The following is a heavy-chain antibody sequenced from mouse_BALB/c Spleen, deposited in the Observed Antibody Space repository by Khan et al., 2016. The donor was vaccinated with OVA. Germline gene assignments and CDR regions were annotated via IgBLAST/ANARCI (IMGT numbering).Heavy chain of an antibody. J-gene: IGHJ2*01. Sequence: EVQLQESGPGLVKPSQSLSLTCTVTGYSITSDYAWNWIRQFPGNKLEWMGYISYSGNTKYNPSLKSRISITRDTSKNQFFLQLNDVTIEDTATYYCARIYGGDFDYWGQGTTLTVSS. CDR2: ISYSGNT. CDR3: ARIYGGDFDY. D-gene: IGHD1-1*01. V-gene: IGHV3-2*02. CDR1: GYSITSDYA.